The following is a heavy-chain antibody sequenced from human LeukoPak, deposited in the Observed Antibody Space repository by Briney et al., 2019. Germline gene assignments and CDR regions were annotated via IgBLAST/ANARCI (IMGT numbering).Heavy chain of an antibody. CDR2: ISSSGSTI. D-gene: IGHD3-10*01. CDR3: ARNLLWLKAFDI. J-gene: IGHJ3*02. V-gene: IGHV3-48*03. Sequence: GGSLRLSCAASGFTFSSYEMNWVRQAPGKGLEWVSYISSSGSTIYYADSVKGRFTISRDNAKNSLYLQMNSLRAEDTAVYYCARNLLWLKAFDIWGQGTMVTVSS. CDR1: GFTFSSYE.